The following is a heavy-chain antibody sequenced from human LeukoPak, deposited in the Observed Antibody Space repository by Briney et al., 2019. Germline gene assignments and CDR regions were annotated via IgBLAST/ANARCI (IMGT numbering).Heavy chain of an antibody. J-gene: IGHJ5*02. D-gene: IGHD6-13*01. CDR2: ISYDGSNK. Sequence: GGSLRLSCAASGFTFSSYAMHWVRQAPGKGLEWVAVISYDGSNKYYADSVKGRFTISRDNSKNTLYLQMNSLRAEDTAVYYCARRFSSSYHFDPWGQGTLVTVSS. CDR3: ARRFSSSYHFDP. CDR1: GFTFSSYA. V-gene: IGHV3-30*04.